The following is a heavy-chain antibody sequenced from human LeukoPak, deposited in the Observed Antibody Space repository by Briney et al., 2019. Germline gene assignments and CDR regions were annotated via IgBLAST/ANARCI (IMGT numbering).Heavy chain of an antibody. V-gene: IGHV4-59*01. CDR2: IYYSGNT. J-gene: IGHJ4*02. Sequence: SQTLSLTCTVSGGSISPYYWSWIRQPPGKGLEWLGYIYYSGNTDYNPSLKSRVAISVDTSKNQFSLKLSSVTAADTAVYYCARSTGSTMLIDYWGQGTLVTVSS. D-gene: IGHD3-16*01. CDR1: GGSISPYY. CDR3: ARSTGSTMLIDY.